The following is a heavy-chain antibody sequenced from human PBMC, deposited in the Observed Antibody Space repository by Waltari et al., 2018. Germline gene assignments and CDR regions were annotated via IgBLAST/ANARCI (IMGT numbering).Heavy chain of an antibody. CDR3: ASPFGSHLGY. J-gene: IGHJ4*02. Sequence: EVQLVESGGGLVKPGGSLRLSCAASGFTFSSYSMNWVRQAPGKGLEWVSSISSSSSYRYYADSVKGRFTISRDNAKNSLYLQMNSLRAEDTAVYYCASPFGSHLGYWGQGTLVTVSS. V-gene: IGHV3-21*01. D-gene: IGHD1-26*01. CDR1: GFTFSSYS. CDR2: ISSSSSYR.